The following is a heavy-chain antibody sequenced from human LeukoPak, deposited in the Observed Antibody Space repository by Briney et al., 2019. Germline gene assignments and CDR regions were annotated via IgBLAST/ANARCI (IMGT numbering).Heavy chain of an antibody. CDR2: VYPSDSDT. V-gene: IGHV5-51*01. J-gene: IGHJ3*02. CDR1: GYSFTNYW. CDR3: ARQTVTTDAFDI. Sequence: GESLKISCKGSGYSFTNYWIAWVRQVPGKGLDWVGVVYPSDSDTRYSPSFQGQVTISVDKSTNTAYLQWSSLKASDTAMYYCARQTVTTDAFDIWGQGTTVTVSS. D-gene: IGHD4-17*01.